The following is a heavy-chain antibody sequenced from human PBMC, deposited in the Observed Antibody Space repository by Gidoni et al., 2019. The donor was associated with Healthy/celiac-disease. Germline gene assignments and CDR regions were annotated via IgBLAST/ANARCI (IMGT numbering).Heavy chain of an antibody. V-gene: IGHV3-23*01. J-gene: IGHJ6*02. CDR3: AKQQGVVAATPVVDYYYYGMDV. CDR1: RFTFSSSA. CDR2: ISGSGGST. D-gene: IGHD2-15*01. Sequence: EVPLLESGGCLVQPGGSLRLSCAASRFTFSSSAMSWVRQAPGKGLEWVSDISGSGGSTYYADSVKGRFTISRDNSKNTLYLQMNSLRAEDTAVYYCAKQQGVVAATPVVDYYYYGMDVWGQGTTVTVSS.